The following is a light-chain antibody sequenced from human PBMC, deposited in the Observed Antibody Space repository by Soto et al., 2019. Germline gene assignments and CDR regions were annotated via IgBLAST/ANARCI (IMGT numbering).Light chain of an antibody. J-gene: IGKJ1*01. CDR1: QSLKSTY. CDR2: AAS. V-gene: IGKV3-20*01. Sequence: EIVLTQSPGALSLSPGERATLSCRASQSLKSTYLAWYQQKPGQAPRLLMYAASSRATGIPDRFSGSGSGTDFTLTISRLEPEDFAVYYCQQMGTFGQGTKVDIK. CDR3: QQMGT.